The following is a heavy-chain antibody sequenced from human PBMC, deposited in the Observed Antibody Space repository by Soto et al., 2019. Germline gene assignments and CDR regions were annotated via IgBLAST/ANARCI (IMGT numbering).Heavy chain of an antibody. J-gene: IGHJ4*02. Sequence: QVQLQESGPGLVKPSQTLSLTCTVSGGSISSGDYYWSWIRQPPGKGLEWIGYIYYSGSTYYNPSLKXRXTXSLXTSKNQFSLKLSSVTAADTAVYYCARDVRGSYFDYWGQGTLVTVSS. D-gene: IGHD3-16*01. V-gene: IGHV4-30-4*01. CDR1: GGSISSGDYY. CDR2: IYYSGST. CDR3: ARDVRGSYFDY.